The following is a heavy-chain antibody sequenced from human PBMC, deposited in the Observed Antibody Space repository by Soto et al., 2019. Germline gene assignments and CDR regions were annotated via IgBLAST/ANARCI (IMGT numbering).Heavy chain of an antibody. CDR3: ARARFQVLYGKPYFDS. D-gene: IGHD2-2*02. Sequence: SETLSLTCTVSGGSITTGGSYWSWIRQHPGKGLEWIGNIYHSGNTYYNPSLRSRLTISVDTSKNHFSLMVDSVTAADTAVYYCARARFQVLYGKPYFDSWGQGTRVTVS. CDR2: IYHSGNT. J-gene: IGHJ4*02. V-gene: IGHV4-31*03. CDR1: GGSITTGGSY.